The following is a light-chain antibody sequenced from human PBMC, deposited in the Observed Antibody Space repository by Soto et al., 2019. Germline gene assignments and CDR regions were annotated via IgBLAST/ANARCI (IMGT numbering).Light chain of an antibody. Sequence: EIVLTQSPGTLSLSPGERATLSCRASQSVSSSYLAWYQQKPGQAPRLLIYGASSSATGIPDRFSGSGSGTDFTLTISRLEPEDFAVYYCQQYGSSLLVTFGGGTKVEIK. CDR3: QQYGSSLLVT. J-gene: IGKJ4*01. CDR1: QSVSSSY. CDR2: GAS. V-gene: IGKV3-20*01.